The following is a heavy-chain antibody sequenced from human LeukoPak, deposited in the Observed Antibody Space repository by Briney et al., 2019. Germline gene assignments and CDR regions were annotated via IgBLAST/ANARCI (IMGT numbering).Heavy chain of an antibody. V-gene: IGHV3-23*01. J-gene: IGHJ4*02. CDR3: AKGDSSGWSYYFDC. D-gene: IGHD6-19*01. CDR2: ISGSGGST. Sequence: GGSLRLSCVASGFTFSNHAMSWVRQAPGKGLKWVSTISGSGGSTYYADSVKGRFTISRDNSKNTLYLEMNSLRAEDTAVYYCAKGDSSGWSYYFDCWGQGTLVTVSS. CDR1: GFTFSNHA.